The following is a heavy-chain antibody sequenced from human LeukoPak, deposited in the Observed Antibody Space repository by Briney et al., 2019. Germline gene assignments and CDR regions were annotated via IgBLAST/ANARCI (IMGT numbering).Heavy chain of an antibody. V-gene: IGHV4-59*01. J-gene: IGHJ5*02. CDR1: GGSISSYY. CDR2: IYYSGST. Sequence: SETLSLTCTVSGGSISSYYWSWIRQPPGKGLEWIGYIYYSGSTNYNPSLKSRVTISVDTSKNQFSLKLSSVTAADTAVYYCESEFRRYCSGGSCSNNWFDPWGQGTLVTVSS. CDR3: ESEFRRYCSGGSCSNNWFDP. D-gene: IGHD2-15*01.